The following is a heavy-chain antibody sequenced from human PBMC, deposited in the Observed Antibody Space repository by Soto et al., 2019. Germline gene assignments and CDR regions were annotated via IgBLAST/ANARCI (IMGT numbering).Heavy chain of an antibody. CDR3: GRVVEGATRHTDFDS. J-gene: IGHJ5*01. CDR1: GVSIHNSHSF. Sequence: SETLSLTCAVSGVSIHNSHSFWGWIRQPPGKGLEFIANVYYSGGAHYSPSFKGRVTISVDTATNQVSLRMSSVTAADTAVYFCGRVVEGATRHTDFDSWGQGTLVTVSS. V-gene: IGHV4-39*01. CDR2: VYYSGGA. D-gene: IGHD2-21*01.